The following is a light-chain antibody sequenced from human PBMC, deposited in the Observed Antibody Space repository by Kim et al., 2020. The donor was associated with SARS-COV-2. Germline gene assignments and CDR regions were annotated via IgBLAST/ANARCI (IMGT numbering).Light chain of an antibody. CDR2: QDV. J-gene: IGLJ3*02. Sequence: SYELTQQPSLSVSPGQTATITCSGDSVEDIWWYQQKPGQSPEVVIYQDVKRPSGIPERFSGSNSGNTATLTISGTQPTDEADYYCQTWDISIGVFGGGTQLTVL. CDR3: QTWDISIGV. CDR1: SVEDI. V-gene: IGLV3-1*01.